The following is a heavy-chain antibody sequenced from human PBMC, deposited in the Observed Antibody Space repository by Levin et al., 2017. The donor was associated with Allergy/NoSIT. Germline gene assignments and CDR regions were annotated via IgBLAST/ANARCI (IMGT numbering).Heavy chain of an antibody. Sequence: GESLKISCAASGFTFRSYSMNWVRQAPGKGLEWVSAIDSSSNYIYYSDSVKGRFTISRDSAKNSLYLQMNSLRAEDTAVYYCAREITGTTFYFDNWGQGTLVTVSS. V-gene: IGHV3-21*01. J-gene: IGHJ4*02. CDR1: GFTFRSYS. CDR3: AREITGTTFYFDN. D-gene: IGHD1-7*01. CDR2: IDSSSNYI.